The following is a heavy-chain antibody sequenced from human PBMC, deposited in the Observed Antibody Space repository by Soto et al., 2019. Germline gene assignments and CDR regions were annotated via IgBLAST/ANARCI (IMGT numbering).Heavy chain of an antibody. CDR2: ISSSGSTI. J-gene: IGHJ6*02. D-gene: IGHD5-18*01. CDR1: GFTFSSYE. CDR3: AREGGDTVMEPYYYYGMDV. V-gene: IGHV3-48*03. Sequence: EVQLVESGGGLVQPGGSLRLSCAASGFTFSSYEMNWVRQAPGKGLEWVSYISSSGSTIYYADSVKGRFTISRDNAKNSLYLQMNRLRGEDTAVYYCAREGGDTVMEPYYYYGMDVWGQGTTVTVSS.